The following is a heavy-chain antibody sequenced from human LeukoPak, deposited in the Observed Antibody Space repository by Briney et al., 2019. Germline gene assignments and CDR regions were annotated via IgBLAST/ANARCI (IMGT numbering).Heavy chain of an antibody. CDR1: GFTFSDYW. V-gene: IGHV3-7*01. Sequence: PGGSLRLSCAVSGFTFSDYWMSWVRQAPGKGLEWVANIKQDGSEKNYVDSVKGRFTISRDSAQNSVDPQMNSLRAEDTAVYYCVSYNWNYAWFDSWGQGTLVTVSS. CDR3: VSYNWNYAWFDS. J-gene: IGHJ5*01. D-gene: IGHD1-7*01. CDR2: IKQDGSEK.